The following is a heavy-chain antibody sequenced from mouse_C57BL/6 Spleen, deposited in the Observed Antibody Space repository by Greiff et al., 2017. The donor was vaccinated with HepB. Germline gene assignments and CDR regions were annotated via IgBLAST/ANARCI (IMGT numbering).Heavy chain of an antibody. V-gene: IGHV1-55*01. CDR3: AKNWDGY. Sequence: QVQLQQPGAELVKPGASVKMSCKASGYTFTSYWINWVKQRPGQGLEWIGDIYPGSGSTNYNEKFKSKATLTVDTSSSTAYMQLSSLTSDDSAVYYCAKNWDGYWGQGTLVTVSA. CDR1: GYTFTSYW. J-gene: IGHJ3*01. CDR2: IYPGSGST. D-gene: IGHD4-1*01.